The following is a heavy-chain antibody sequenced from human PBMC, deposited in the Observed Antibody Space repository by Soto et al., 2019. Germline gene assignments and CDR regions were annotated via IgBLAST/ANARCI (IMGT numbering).Heavy chain of an antibody. V-gene: IGHV2-26*01. CDR3: ARRHLAVAVSPWFDP. CDR1: GWSITDSEMG. J-gene: IGHJ5*02. CDR2: IDSSGEK. Sequence: VTLKESGPVLVKPTETLTWGCTVSGWSITDSEMGVSWIRQPPGQPLEWLAHIDSSGEKSYRTFLRSRLAISKDTSKSQIVLTMTNMDPADTATYYCARRHLAVAVSPWFDPWGQGIPVTVSS. D-gene: IGHD6-19*01.